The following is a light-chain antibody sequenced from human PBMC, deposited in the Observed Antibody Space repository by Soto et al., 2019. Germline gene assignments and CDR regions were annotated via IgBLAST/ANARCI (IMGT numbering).Light chain of an antibody. CDR1: SSDGGGYNY. CDR3: STSSSTSTTWV. J-gene: IGLJ3*02. CDR2: EVS. Sequence: QSVLTQPASVSGSPGQSITISCTGTSSDGGGYNYVSWYQQHPGKAPQLMIYEVSNRPSGVSNRFSGSKSGNTASLTISGLQAEDEADYYCSTSSSTSTTWVFGGGTKLTVL. V-gene: IGLV2-14*01.